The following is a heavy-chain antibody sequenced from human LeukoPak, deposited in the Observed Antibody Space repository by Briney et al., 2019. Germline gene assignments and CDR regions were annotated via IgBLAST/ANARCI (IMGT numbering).Heavy chain of an antibody. D-gene: IGHD5-24*01. CDR3: VRAMAPLDTFNYQYAMDV. CDR2: IIPIFGTA. CDR1: GGTFSSYS. J-gene: IGHJ6*02. V-gene: IGHV1-69*05. Sequence: SVKVSCKASGGTFSSYSISWVRQAPGQGLEWMGGIIPIFGTANYAQKFQGRFTLTRETFISTAYMELSSLRSDDTAVYYCVRAMAPLDTFNYQYAMDVWGQGTMVTVSS.